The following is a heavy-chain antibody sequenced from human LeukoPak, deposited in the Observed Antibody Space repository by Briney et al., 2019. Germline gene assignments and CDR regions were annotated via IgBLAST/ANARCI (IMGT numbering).Heavy chain of an antibody. CDR1: GFTFSSYG. CDR2: ISYDGSNK. V-gene: IGHV3-30*18. J-gene: IGHJ3*02. CDR3: AKWSYYDSSGYSGGAFDI. D-gene: IGHD3-22*01. Sequence: GGSLRLSCAASGFTFSSYGMHWVRQAPGKGLEWVAVISYDGSNKYYADSVKGRFTISRDNSKNTLYLQMNSLRAEDTAVYYCAKWSYYDSSGYSGGAFDIWGQGTMVTVSS.